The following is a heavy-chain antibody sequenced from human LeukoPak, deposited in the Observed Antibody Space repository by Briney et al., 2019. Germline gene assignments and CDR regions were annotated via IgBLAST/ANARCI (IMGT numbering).Heavy chain of an antibody. CDR1: GFTFDDYA. V-gene: IGHV3-9*01. J-gene: IGHJ4*02. CDR2: ISWNSGSI. Sequence: GRSLRLSCAASGFTFDDYAMHWVRQAPGKGLEWVSGISWNSGSIGYADSVKGRFTISRDNAKNSLYLQMNSLRAEDTALYYCAKDHSYGSGSYYPFDYWGQGTLVTVSS. D-gene: IGHD3-10*01. CDR3: AKDHSYGSGSYYPFDY.